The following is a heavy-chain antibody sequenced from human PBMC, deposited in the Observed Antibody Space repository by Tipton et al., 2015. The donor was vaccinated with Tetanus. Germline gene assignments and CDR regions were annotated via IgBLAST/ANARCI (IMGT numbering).Heavy chain of an antibody. CDR2: ISGSGGST. CDR1: GFTFSSYA. V-gene: IGHV3-23*01. J-gene: IGHJ6*02. D-gene: IGHD6-6*01. Sequence: GSLRLSCAASGFTFSSYAMSWVRQAPGKGLEWVSAISGSGGSTYYADSVKGRFTISRDNSKNTLYLQMNSLRAEDTAVYYCAKSIAARANYYYGMDVWGQGTTVTVSS. CDR3: AKSIAARANYYYGMDV.